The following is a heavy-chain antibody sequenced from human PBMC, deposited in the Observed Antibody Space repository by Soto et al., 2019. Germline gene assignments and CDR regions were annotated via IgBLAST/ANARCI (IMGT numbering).Heavy chain of an antibody. CDR3: ARDNWNSY. D-gene: IGHD1-1*01. J-gene: IGHJ4*02. CDR2: IDNDGSAT. CDR1: GFTFNIYW. V-gene: IGHV3-74*01. Sequence: EVQLVESGGGLVQPGGSLRLSCVASGFTFNIYWMHWVRQAPGKGLEWVSRIDNDGSATTYADSVKGRFTISGDNAKNTLFLQMNTLRVDDTAVYYCARDNWNSYWGQGTLVTVSS.